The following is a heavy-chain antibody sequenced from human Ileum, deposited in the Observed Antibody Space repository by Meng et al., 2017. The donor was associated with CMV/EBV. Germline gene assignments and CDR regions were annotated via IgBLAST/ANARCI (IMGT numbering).Heavy chain of an antibody. CDR1: GGSVNSGSYY. CDR3: ARDNAQGGYYYGLDI. J-gene: IGHJ6*02. D-gene: IGHD1-26*01. CDR2: ISSSGVT. Sequence: SETLSLTCIVSGGSVNSGSYYWSWVRQPPGRGPEWIGYISSSGVTYYDPSLGGRVTMSLDTTKNQFSMRPSSVTTADTAVYDCARDNAQGGYYYGLDIWGPGTTVTVSS. V-gene: IGHV4-61*01.